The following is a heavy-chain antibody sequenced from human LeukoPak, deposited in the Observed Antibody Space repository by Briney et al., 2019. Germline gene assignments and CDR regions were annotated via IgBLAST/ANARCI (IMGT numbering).Heavy chain of an antibody. CDR1: GYTFTGYY. J-gene: IGHJ4*02. Sequence: ASVKVSCKASGYTFTGYYMHWVRQAPGQGLEWMGWINPNSGGTNYAQKFQGRVTMTRDTSISTAYMELSRLRSDDTAVYYCARGFAVDGTREKNFDYWGQGTLVTVSS. D-gene: IGHD6-19*01. CDR2: INPNSGGT. V-gene: IGHV1-2*02. CDR3: ARGFAVDGTREKNFDY.